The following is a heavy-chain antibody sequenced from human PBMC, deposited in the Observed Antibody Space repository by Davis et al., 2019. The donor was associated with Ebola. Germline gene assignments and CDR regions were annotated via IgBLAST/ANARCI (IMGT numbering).Heavy chain of an antibody. D-gene: IGHD6-13*01. CDR1: GGSVSSGSYY. Sequence: GSLRLSCTVSGGSVSSGSYYWSWIRQPPGKGLEWIGYIYYSGSTNYNPSLKSRVTISVDTSKNQFSLKLSSVTAADTAVYYCARDVRIAAAGTSYYYGMDVWGQGTTVIVSS. CDR3: ARDVRIAAAGTSYYYGMDV. J-gene: IGHJ6*02. CDR2: IYYSGST. V-gene: IGHV4-61*01.